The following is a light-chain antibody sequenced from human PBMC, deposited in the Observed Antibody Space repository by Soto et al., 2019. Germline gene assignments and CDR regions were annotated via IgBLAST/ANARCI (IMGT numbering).Light chain of an antibody. J-gene: IGKJ1*01. CDR2: DAS. CDR1: QSISSW. V-gene: IGKV1-5*01. Sequence: DIQMTQSPSTLSACVGDRVTITCRASQSISSWVAWYQQKRGKAPKLLIYDASSLESGVPSRFSGSGSATDFTLTISSLQPDDFATYYCQHYNTYPWTFGQGTKVDI. CDR3: QHYNTYPWT.